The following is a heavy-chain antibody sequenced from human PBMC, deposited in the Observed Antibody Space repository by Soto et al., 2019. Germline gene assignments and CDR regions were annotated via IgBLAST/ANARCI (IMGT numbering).Heavy chain of an antibody. CDR3: ASALNCSCMRCFDDSHSGLDV. CDR2: ISAYNGNT. CDR1: SYTYTSHG. V-gene: IGHV1-18*04. J-gene: IGHJ6*02. D-gene: IGHD2-2*01. Sequence: APAKAAGPTSSYTYTSHGISRLRQAPVQGPERMGWISAYNGNTNYAQKLQGRVTMTTDTSTSTAYMELRSLKSDHTAVYYCASALNCSCMRCFDDSHSGLDVPAQRNKIPVS.